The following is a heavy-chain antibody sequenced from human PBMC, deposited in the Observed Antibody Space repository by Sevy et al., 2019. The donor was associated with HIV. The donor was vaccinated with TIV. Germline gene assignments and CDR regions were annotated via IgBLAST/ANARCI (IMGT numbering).Heavy chain of an antibody. Sequence: ASVKVSCKASGYTFTGYYMHWVRQAPGQGLEWMGWINPNSGGTNYAQKFQGRVTMTRDTSISTAYMELSRLRSDETAVYYCARLVRYFDWLTFDYWGQGTLVTVSS. D-gene: IGHD3-9*01. V-gene: IGHV1-2*02. CDR1: GYTFTGYY. CDR2: INPNSGGT. CDR3: ARLVRYFDWLTFDY. J-gene: IGHJ4*02.